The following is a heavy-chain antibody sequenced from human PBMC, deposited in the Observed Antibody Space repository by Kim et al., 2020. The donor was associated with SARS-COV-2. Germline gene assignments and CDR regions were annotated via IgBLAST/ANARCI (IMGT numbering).Heavy chain of an antibody. V-gene: IGHV4-31*03. Sequence: SETLCLTCTVSGGSISSGGYYWSWIRQHPGKGLEWIGYIYYSGSTYYNPSLKSRVTISVDTSKNQFSLKLSSVTAADTAVYYCARDYGGNVDYWGQGTLVTVSS. J-gene: IGHJ4*02. CDR2: IYYSGST. D-gene: IGHD4-17*01. CDR1: GGSISSGGYY. CDR3: ARDYGGNVDY.